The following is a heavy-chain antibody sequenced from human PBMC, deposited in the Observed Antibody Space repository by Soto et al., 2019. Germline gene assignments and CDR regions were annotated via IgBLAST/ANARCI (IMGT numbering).Heavy chain of an antibody. Sequence: PSETLTLTCAVSGGSISSSNWWSWVRQPPGKGLEWIGEIYHSGSTNYYPSLKSRVTISVDKSKNQFSLKLSSVTAADTAVYYCARDRVAMAGRIPFDYWGQGTLVTVSS. CDR2: IYHSGST. V-gene: IGHV4-4*02. J-gene: IGHJ4*02. CDR3: ARDRVAMAGRIPFDY. D-gene: IGHD6-19*01. CDR1: GGSISSSNW.